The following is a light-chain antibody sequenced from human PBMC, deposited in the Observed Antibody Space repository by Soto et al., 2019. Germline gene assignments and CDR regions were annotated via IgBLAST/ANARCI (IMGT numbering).Light chain of an antibody. CDR2: DVS. CDR1: SSDVGNYIF. Sequence: SALTQPRSVSGSPGQSVTLSCTGTSSDVGNYIFVSWYQQYPGKAPKLLIYDVSRRPSGVPDRFSGSKSGNTASLTISGLQAEDEADYYCCSYAGSYSYVFGTGTKVTVL. CDR3: CSYAGSYSYV. J-gene: IGLJ1*01. V-gene: IGLV2-11*01.